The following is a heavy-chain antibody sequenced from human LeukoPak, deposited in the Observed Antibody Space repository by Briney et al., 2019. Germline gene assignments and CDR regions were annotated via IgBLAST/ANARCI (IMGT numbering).Heavy chain of an antibody. CDR3: AKAGGRMEPRVWFDY. J-gene: IGHJ4*02. V-gene: IGHV3-43*02. D-gene: IGHD3-16*01. CDR2: ISGDGGST. CDR1: GFTFDDYA. Sequence: GGSLRLFCAASGFTFDDYAMHWVRQAPGKGLEWVSLISGDGGSTYYADSVKGRFTISRDNSKNSLYLQMNSLRTEDTALYYCAKAGGRMEPRVWFDYWGQGTLVTVSS.